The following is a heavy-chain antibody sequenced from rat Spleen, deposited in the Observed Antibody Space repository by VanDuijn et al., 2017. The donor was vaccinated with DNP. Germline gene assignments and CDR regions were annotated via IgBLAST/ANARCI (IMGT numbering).Heavy chain of an antibody. D-gene: IGHD1-1*01. CDR3: TSYYSGDYFDY. CDR1: GFSLTDYS. J-gene: IGHJ2*01. V-gene: IGHV2-19*01. CDR2: IRANGIT. Sequence: QVQLKESGPGLVQPSQTLSLTCTVSGFSLTDYSVHWVRQPPGKGLEWMGRIRANGITDYNPALKSRLSISRDTSKSQVFLKMNSLQTEDTAIYFCTSYYSGDYFDYWGQGVMVTVSS.